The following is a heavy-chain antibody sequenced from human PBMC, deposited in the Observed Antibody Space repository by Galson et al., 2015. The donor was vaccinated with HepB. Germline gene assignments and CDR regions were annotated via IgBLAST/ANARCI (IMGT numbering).Heavy chain of an antibody. D-gene: IGHD1-1*01. CDR1: GGSISGFC. CDR2: INYTGTT. Sequence: SETLSLTCTVSGGSISGFCWSWIRQPPGKGLGWMGYINYTGTTNYNPSLKRRVTISLDTSKNQFSLKLSSVTAADTAVYYCARGTTGLYTNDVWGKGTTVTVPS. J-gene: IGHJ6*04. CDR3: ARGTTGLYTNDV. V-gene: IGHV4-59*01.